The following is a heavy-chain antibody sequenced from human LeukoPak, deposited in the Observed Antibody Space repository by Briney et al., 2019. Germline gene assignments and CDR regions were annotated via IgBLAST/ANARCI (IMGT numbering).Heavy chain of an antibody. CDR1: GGSIRSSTYY. CDR2: IYYSGST. J-gene: IGHJ3*02. V-gene: IGHV4-39*07. D-gene: IGHD4-17*01. CDR3: ARDSGYGDYGRAFDI. Sequence: PSETLSLTCTVSGGSIRSSTYYWGWIRQPPGKGLEWIGSIYYSGSTNYNPSLKSRVTISVDTSKNQFSLKLSSVTAADTAVYYCARDSGYGDYGRAFDIWGQGTMVTVSS.